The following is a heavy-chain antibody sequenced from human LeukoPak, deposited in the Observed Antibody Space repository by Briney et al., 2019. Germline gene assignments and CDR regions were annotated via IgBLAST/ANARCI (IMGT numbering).Heavy chain of an antibody. CDR3: ARERGYSYGAHCDY. CDR2: IWYDGSNK. D-gene: IGHD5-18*01. V-gene: IGHV3-33*01. CDR1: GFIFSSYG. Sequence: GGSLRLSCAASGFIFSSYGMHWVRQVPGKGLEWVAVIWYDGSNKYYADSVKGRFTISRDNSKNTVYLQMNSLRAEDTAVYYCARERGYSYGAHCDYWGQGTLVTVSS. J-gene: IGHJ4*02.